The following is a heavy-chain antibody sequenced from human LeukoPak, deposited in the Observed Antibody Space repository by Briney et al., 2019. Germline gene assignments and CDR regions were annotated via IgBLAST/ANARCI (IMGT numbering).Heavy chain of an antibody. CDR2: IYYGGST. V-gene: IGHV4-39*01. CDR1: GGSISSSSYY. D-gene: IGHD1-26*01. J-gene: IGHJ4*02. CDR3: ARLAWEPNYY. Sequence: SETLSLTCTVSGGSISSSSYYWGWIRQPPVKGLEWFGRIYYGGSTYYNPALKSRVTISVDTSKNQFSPKLSSVTAADPAAYYCARLAWEPNYYWGQGTLVTVSS.